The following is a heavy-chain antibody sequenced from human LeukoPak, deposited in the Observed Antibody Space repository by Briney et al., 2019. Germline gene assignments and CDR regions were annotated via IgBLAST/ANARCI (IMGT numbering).Heavy chain of an antibody. CDR1: GYTFTGYY. V-gene: IGHV1-2*02. CDR2: INPNSGGT. CDR3: ATDGRFLEWLPRYY. J-gene: IGHJ4*02. Sequence: ASVKVSCKASGYTFTGYYMHWVRQAPGQGLEWMGWINPNSGGTNYAQKFQGRVTMTRDTSISTAYMELSRLRSEDTAVYYCATDGRFLEWLPRYYWGQGTLVTVSS. D-gene: IGHD3-3*01.